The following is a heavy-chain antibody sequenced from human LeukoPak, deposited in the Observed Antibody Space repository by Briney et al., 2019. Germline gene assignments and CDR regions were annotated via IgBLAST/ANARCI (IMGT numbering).Heavy chain of an antibody. V-gene: IGHV3-21*01. J-gene: IGHJ4*02. Sequence: GGSLRLSCEASGFTFGSYAMTWVRQAPGKGLEWVSSITSGGDYIYYADSVKGRFTTSRDNVKNSLSLQLNSLRVEDTAVYYCARGHYDVLAASYKWTPDYWGQGTLVTVSS. CDR3: ARGHYDVLAASYKWTPDY. CDR2: ITSGGDYI. D-gene: IGHD3-9*01. CDR1: GFTFGSYA.